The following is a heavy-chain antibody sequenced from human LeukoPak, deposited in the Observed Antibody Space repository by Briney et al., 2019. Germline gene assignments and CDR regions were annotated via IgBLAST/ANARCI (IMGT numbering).Heavy chain of an antibody. D-gene: IGHD3-22*01. CDR3: ARDPDYYDSSGSFDY. CDR1: GFTFNSYA. Sequence: GGSLRLSCAASGFTFNSYAMNWVRQAPGQGLEWLSLISGSGGSTYYADSVKGRFTISRDNSKNTLYLQMNSLRAEDTAVYYCARDPDYYDSSGSFDYWGQGTLVTVSS. J-gene: IGHJ4*02. CDR2: ISGSGGST. V-gene: IGHV3-23*01.